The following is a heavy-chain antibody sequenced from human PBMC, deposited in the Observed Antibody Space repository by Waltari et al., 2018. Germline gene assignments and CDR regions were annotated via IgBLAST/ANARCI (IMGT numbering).Heavy chain of an antibody. J-gene: IGHJ4*02. D-gene: IGHD3-22*01. CDR3: ARAQRITMIVVVITTGGYFDY. V-gene: IGHV4-34*01. CDR1: GGSFSGYY. Sequence: QVQLQQWGAGLLKPSETLSLTCAVYGGSFSGYYWSWIRQPPGKGLEWMGEINHSGSTNYNPTLKSRVTISVDTSKTQFSLKLSSVTGADTAVYYCARAQRITMIVVVITTGGYFDYWGQGTLVTVSS. CDR2: INHSGST.